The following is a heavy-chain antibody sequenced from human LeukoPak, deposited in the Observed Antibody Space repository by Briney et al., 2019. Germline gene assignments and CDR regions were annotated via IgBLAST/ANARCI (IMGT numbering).Heavy chain of an antibody. CDR3: ARDRGGYYYDAFDI. CDR2: INPNSGGT. Sequence: GASVKVSCKASGYIFTDYYMHWVRQAPGQELGWMGRINPNSGGTNYAQKFQGRVTMTRDTSISTAYMELSRLRSDDTAVYYCARDRGGYYYDAFDIWGQGTMVTVSS. V-gene: IGHV1-2*06. D-gene: IGHD3-22*01. J-gene: IGHJ3*02. CDR1: GYIFTDYY.